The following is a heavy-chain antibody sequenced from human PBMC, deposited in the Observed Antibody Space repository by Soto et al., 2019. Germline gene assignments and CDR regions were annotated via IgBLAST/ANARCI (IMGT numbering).Heavy chain of an antibody. CDR1: GAPISGFY. Sequence: ATLSLTFTFSGAPISGFYWSWIRTAAGKGLEWIGRIYATVTTDYNPSLKSRVMMSVDTSKKQFSLKLRSVTAADTAVSYCVSDGTKTLRDWFDPWRHAISVTVYS. CDR2: IYATVTT. J-gene: IGHJ5*02. CDR3: VSDGTKTLRDWFDP. V-gene: IGHV4-4*07. D-gene: IGHD1-1*01.